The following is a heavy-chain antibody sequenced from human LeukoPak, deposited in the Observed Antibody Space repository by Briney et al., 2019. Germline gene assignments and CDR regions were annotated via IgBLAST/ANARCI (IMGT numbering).Heavy chain of an antibody. D-gene: IGHD2-15*01. J-gene: IGHJ5*01. CDR3: AKGGSPSHNWFNS. CDR1: AFTSSDYG. V-gene: IGHV3-30*02. CDR2: IRNDGSYE. Sequence: GQSLTLSWPAYAFTSSDYGMHWVRQAHSKGLEWDAFIRNDGSYEYYPDSVKGRFTISRDNSRNALFLQMNSLRAEDTAVYYCAKGGSPSHNWFNSWGQGTLVTVSS.